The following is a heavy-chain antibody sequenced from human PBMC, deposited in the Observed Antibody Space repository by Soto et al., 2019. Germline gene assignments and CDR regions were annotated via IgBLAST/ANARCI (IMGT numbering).Heavy chain of an antibody. Sequence: QITLKESGPTLVKPTQTLTLTCTFSGFSLSTSGVGVGWIRQPPGKALEWLALIYWDDDKRYSPSLKSRLTITKDTSKIQVVITMTNMDPVDTATYYCATRRSTYYYDSTFDPWGQGTLVTVSS. CDR1: GFSLSTSGVG. V-gene: IGHV2-5*02. CDR3: ATRRSTYYYDSTFDP. CDR2: IYWDDDK. J-gene: IGHJ5*02. D-gene: IGHD3-22*01.